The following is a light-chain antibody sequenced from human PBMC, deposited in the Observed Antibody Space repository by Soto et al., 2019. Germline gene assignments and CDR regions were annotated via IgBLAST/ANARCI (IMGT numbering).Light chain of an antibody. CDR2: GAS. CDR3: HHYGYGADT. Sequence: ELVLTQSPGTLSLSPGERATLSCRANERVRNNSLAWYQQQPGQPPRLLIFGASSRATGIPDRITGIGSGADFSLTISRLEPADFAVYFCHHYGYGADTFGQGTKLEIK. J-gene: IGKJ2*01. V-gene: IGKV3-20*01. CDR1: ERVRNNS.